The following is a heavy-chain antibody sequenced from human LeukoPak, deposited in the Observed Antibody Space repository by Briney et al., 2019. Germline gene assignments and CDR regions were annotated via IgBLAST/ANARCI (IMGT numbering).Heavy chain of an antibody. V-gene: IGHV3-23*01. J-gene: IGHJ6*03. CDR3: ARNEAGYHYSIGV. D-gene: IGHD1-14*01. Sequence: GGSLRLSCAASGFTFSNYAMIWVRQAPGKGLDCVSTINGEMNFKYYADSVKGRFTISRDNSENTLYLHMSDMRPEDTVTYYCARNEAGYHYSIGVWGEGTAVTVSS. CDR1: GFTFSNYA. CDR2: INGEMNFK.